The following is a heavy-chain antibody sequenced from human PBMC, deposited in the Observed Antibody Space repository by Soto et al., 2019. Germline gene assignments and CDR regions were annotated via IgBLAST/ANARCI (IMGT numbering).Heavy chain of an antibody. CDR3: TRASSLDFDF. CDR1: GFTFGDYA. V-gene: IGHV3-49*04. D-gene: IGHD3-16*01. Sequence: QPVGSLRLSGTTSGFTFGDYALSWVRQAPGKGLEWVGFIRRNAYGGTTDYAASVKGRFTISRDDSKSIAYLQMNSLRTEDTALYYCTRASSLDFDFWGQGTLVTVSS. CDR2: IRRNAYGGTT. J-gene: IGHJ4*02.